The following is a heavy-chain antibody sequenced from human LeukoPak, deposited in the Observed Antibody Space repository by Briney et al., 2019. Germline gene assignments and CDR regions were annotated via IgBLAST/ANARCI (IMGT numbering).Heavy chain of an antibody. CDR3: AHRKNYYDSSVFDN. V-gene: IGHV2-5*02. Sequence: SGPTLVNPTQTLTLTCTFSGFSLNTRGVGVGWIRQPPGRALEWLALIYWGDDRRYSPSLKSRLTITKDTSKNQVVLTITNMDPVDTATYFCAHRKNYYDSSVFDNWGQGTLVTVSS. CDR2: IYWGDDR. J-gene: IGHJ4*02. D-gene: IGHD3-22*01. CDR1: GFSLNTRGVG.